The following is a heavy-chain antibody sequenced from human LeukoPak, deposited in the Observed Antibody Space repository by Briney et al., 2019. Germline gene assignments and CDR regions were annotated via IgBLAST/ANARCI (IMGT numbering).Heavy chain of an antibody. Sequence: PGGSLRLSCAASGFIFSSYAMSWVRQAPGKGLEWVSGISGSADITDYADSVKGRFTISRDNSKNTLYLQMNSLRAEDTAVYYCAKDLYYFGSGSHDYWGQGTLVTVSP. D-gene: IGHD3-10*01. CDR3: AKDLYYFGSGSHDY. V-gene: IGHV3-23*01. CDR1: GFIFSSYA. J-gene: IGHJ4*02. CDR2: ISGSADIT.